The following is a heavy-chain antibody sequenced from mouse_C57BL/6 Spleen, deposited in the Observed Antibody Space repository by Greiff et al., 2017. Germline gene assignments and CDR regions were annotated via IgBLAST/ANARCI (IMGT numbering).Heavy chain of an antibody. CDR3: ASLSLLLYGDY. Sequence: LVESGAELARPGASVKLSCKASGYTFTSYGISWVKQRTGQGLEWIGEIYPRSGNTYYNEKFKGKATLTADKSSSTAYMELRSLTSEDSAVYFCASLSLLLYGDYWGQGTTLTVSS. CDR1: GYTFTSYG. J-gene: IGHJ2*01. V-gene: IGHV1-81*01. CDR2: IYPRSGNT. D-gene: IGHD1-1*01.